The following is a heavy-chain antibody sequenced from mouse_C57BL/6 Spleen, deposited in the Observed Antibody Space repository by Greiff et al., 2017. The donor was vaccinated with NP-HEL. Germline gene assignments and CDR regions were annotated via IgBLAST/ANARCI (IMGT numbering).Heavy chain of an antibody. CDR2: ISRGSSTI. V-gene: IGHV5-17*01. D-gene: IGHD2-4*01. CDR3: ASGLRFAY. CDR1: GFTFSDYG. J-gene: IGHJ3*01. Sequence: EVQLVESGGGLVKPGGSLKLSCAASGFTFSDYGMHWVRQAPEKGLEWVAYISRGSSTIYYADTVKGRFTISRDNAKNTLFLQMTSLRAEDTAMYYCASGLRFAYWGQGTLVTVSA.